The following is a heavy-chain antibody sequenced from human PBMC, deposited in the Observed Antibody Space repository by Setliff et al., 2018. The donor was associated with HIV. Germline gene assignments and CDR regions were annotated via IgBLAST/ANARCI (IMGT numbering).Heavy chain of an antibody. V-gene: IGHV3-7*03. J-gene: IGHJ4*02. CDR3: TIEPVTFGGYFDY. CDR2: IKQDGSEK. Sequence: PGGSLRLSCAVSGFTFSSYWMSWVRQAPGKGLEWVANIKQDGSEKYYVDSVKGRFTISRDNAKNSLYLQMNSLRAEDTAVYYCTIEPVTFGGYFDYWGQGTLVTVSS. CDR1: GFTFSSYW. D-gene: IGHD3-16*01.